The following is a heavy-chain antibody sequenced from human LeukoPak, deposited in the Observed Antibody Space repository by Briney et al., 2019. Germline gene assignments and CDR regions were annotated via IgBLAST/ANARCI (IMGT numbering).Heavy chain of an antibody. V-gene: IGHV4-38-2*01. J-gene: IGHJ5*02. CDR1: GGSISSGYY. CDR2: IYHSGST. CDR3: ARGGIAVAGRPQSTHNWFDP. D-gene: IGHD6-19*01. Sequence: PSETLSLTCVVSGGSISSGYYWGWIRQPPGKGLEWIGSIYHSGSTYYNPSLKSRVTISVDTSKNQFSLKLSSVTAADTAVYYCARGGIAVAGRPQSTHNWFDPWGQGTLVTVSS.